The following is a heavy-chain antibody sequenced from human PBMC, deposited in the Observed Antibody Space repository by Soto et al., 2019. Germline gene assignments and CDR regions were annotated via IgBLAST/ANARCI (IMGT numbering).Heavy chain of an antibody. CDR3: ARLMGLDV. J-gene: IGHJ6*04. Sequence: PSETLSLTCPVSGGSISSYYWSWIRQPPGKGLEWIGYIYYSGSTNYNPSLKSRVTISVDTSKNQFSLKLSSVTAADTAVYYCARLMGLDVWGKGTTVTVSS. CDR1: GGSISSYY. CDR2: IYYSGST. D-gene: IGHD3-16*01. V-gene: IGHV4-59*08.